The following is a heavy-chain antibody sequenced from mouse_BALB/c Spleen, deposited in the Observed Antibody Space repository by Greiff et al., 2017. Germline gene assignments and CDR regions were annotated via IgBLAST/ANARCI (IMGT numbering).Heavy chain of an antibody. Sequence: DVMLVESGGGLVQPGGSLKLSCAVSGFPFRSYTMSWVRQTPEKKLEWVAYFSNGGGSTYYPDTVKGRFTTSRDNAKNTLYLQMSSLKSEDTAMYYGARHEGSNYYFDYWGQGTTLTVSA. D-gene: IGHD2-5*01. CDR3: ARHEGSNYYFDY. CDR2: FSNGGGST. CDR1: GFPFRSYT. J-gene: IGHJ2*01. V-gene: IGHV5-12-2*01.